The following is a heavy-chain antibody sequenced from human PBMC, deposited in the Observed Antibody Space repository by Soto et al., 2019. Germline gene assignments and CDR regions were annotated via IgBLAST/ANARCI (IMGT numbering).Heavy chain of an antibody. D-gene: IGHD2-15*01. CDR3: AVGWLVLNGMDV. Sequence: ASVKVSCKASGYTFTSYAMHWVRQAPGQRLEWMGWINAGNGNTKYSQKFQGRVTITRDTSASTAYMELRSLRSDDTAVYYCAVGWLVLNGMDVWGQGTTVTVSS. CDR1: GYTFTSYA. CDR2: INAGNGNT. J-gene: IGHJ6*02. V-gene: IGHV1-3*01.